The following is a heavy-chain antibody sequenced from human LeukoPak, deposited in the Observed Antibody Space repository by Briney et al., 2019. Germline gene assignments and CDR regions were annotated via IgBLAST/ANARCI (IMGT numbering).Heavy chain of an antibody. J-gene: IGHJ4*02. CDR2: IYYSGSN. D-gene: IGHD2-2*02. V-gene: IGHV4-31*03. CDR1: GGSISSGNYW. CDR3: AISDGYCSSTTCYNPFDY. Sequence: SETLSLTCTVSGGSISSGNYWWSWIRQHPGKGLEWIVYIYYSGSNLYNPSLQSRASISVDTSKNQFSLRLNSVTAADTAVYYCAISDGYCSSTTCYNPFDYWGQGTLVTVSS.